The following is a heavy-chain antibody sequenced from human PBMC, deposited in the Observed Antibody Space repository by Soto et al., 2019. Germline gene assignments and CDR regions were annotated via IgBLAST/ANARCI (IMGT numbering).Heavy chain of an antibody. CDR1: GFTFSSYG. CDR2: MWYDGSNK. J-gene: IGHJ4*02. CDR3: ARDRGFVGRTPDY. V-gene: IGHV3-33*01. D-gene: IGHD1-1*01. Sequence: GGSLRLSCAASGFTFSSYGMHWVRQAPGKGLEWVAVMWYDGSNKYYADSVKGRFTISRDNSKNTLYLQMNSLRAEDTAVYYCARDRGFVGRTPDYWGQGTLVTVSS.